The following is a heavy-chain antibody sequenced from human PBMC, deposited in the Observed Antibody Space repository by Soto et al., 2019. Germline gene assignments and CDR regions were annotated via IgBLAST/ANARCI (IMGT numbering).Heavy chain of an antibody. Sequence: PSPTLSLTCAISGDSVSSNSAAWNWIRQSPSRGLEWLGRTYYRSKWYNDYAVSVKSRITINPDTSKNQFSLKLSSVTAADTAVYYCARGLQSIAAAGTDAFDIWGQGTMVTVSS. D-gene: IGHD6-13*01. CDR1: GDSVSSNSAA. J-gene: IGHJ3*02. V-gene: IGHV6-1*01. CDR3: ARGLQSIAAAGTDAFDI. CDR2: TYYRSKWYN.